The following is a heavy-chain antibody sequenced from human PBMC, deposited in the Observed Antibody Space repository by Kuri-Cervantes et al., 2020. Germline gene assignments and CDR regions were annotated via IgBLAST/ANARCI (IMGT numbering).Heavy chain of an antibody. Sequence: SVKVSCKASGFTFTSSAVQWVRQARGQRLEWIGWIVVGSGNTNYAQKFQERVTMTRNTSISTAYMELSSLRSEDTAVYYCARINRYYDSSGYYPFDYWGQGTLVTVSS. J-gene: IGHJ4*02. D-gene: IGHD3-22*01. V-gene: IGHV1-58*01. CDR3: ARINRYYDSSGYYPFDY. CDR2: IVVGSGNT. CDR1: GFTFTSSA.